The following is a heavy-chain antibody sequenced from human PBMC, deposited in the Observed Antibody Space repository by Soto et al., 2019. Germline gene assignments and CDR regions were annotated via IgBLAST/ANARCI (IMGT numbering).Heavy chain of an antibody. Sequence: EVQLLKSRGGLVQPGGSLRLSCAASGFTFSSYAMSWVRHAPGKGLEWVSAISGSGGSTYYADSVKGRFTISRDNSKNTLYLQMNSLRAEDTAVYYCAKDGLGVAGAYYFDYWGQGTLVTVSS. J-gene: IGHJ4*02. CDR2: ISGSGGST. CDR1: GFTFSSYA. CDR3: AKDGLGVAGAYYFDY. D-gene: IGHD6-19*01. V-gene: IGHV3-23*01.